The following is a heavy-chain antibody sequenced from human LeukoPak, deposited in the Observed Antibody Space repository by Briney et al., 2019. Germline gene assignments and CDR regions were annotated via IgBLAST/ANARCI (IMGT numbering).Heavy chain of an antibody. J-gene: IGHJ4*02. V-gene: IGHV3-23*01. D-gene: IGHD6-19*01. Sequence: GGSLRLSCAASGFTFSTDAMTWVRQAPGKGLQWVAAISGSGGDTYYEDSVKGRFTISRDNSKNMMYLQMNSLRAEDTAVYYCARDSSGWSKNFWGQGTLVTVSS. CDR3: ARDSSGWSKNF. CDR2: ISGSGGDT. CDR1: GFTFSTDA.